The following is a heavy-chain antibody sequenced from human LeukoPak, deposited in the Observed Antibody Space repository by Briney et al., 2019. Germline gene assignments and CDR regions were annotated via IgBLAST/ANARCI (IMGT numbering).Heavy chain of an antibody. D-gene: IGHD7-27*01. CDR3: ARHVRTGDGSAFDI. Sequence: PSGSLSLTCTVSGGSISSSSYYWGWIRQPPGKGLEWIGSIYDSGSTYYNPSLKSRVTIYVDTSKNKFSLKLSSVTAADTAVYYCARHVRTGDGSAFDIWGQGTMVTVSS. CDR1: GGSISSSSYY. CDR2: IYDSGST. J-gene: IGHJ3*02. V-gene: IGHV4-39*01.